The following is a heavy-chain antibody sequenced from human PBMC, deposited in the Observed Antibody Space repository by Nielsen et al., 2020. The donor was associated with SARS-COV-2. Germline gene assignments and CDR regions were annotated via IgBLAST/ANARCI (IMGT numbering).Heavy chain of an antibody. D-gene: IGHD3-16*02. Sequence: WIRQPPGKGLEWVSSISSSSSYIYYADSVKGRFTISRDNAKNSLYLQMNSLRAEDTAVYYCARDESSYYDYVWGSYRHYYFDYWGQGTLVTVSS. CDR3: ARDESSYYDYVWGSYRHYYFDY. J-gene: IGHJ4*02. V-gene: IGHV3-21*01. CDR2: ISSSSSYI.